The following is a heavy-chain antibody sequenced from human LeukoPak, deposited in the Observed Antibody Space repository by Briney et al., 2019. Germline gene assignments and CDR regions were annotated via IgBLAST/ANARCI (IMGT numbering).Heavy chain of an antibody. CDR3: AREMATPNDY. CDR1: GFTFSSYG. CDR2: IWYDGSNK. D-gene: IGHD5-24*01. J-gene: IGHJ4*02. Sequence: GGSLRLSCAASGFTFSSYGMHWVRQAPGKGLEWVAVIWYDGSNKYYADSVKGRFTISRDNAKNSLYLQMNSLRAEDTAVYYCAREMATPNDYWGQGTLVTVSS. V-gene: IGHV3-33*01.